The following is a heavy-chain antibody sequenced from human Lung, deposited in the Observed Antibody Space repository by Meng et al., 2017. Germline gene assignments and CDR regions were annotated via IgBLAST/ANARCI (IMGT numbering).Heavy chain of an antibody. Sequence: QVQLVQSGAEGKKPGASVKVSCKASGYTFTDYYIHWVRQAPGQGLEWMGRINPNSGGTNYVQKLQGRVTMTRDTSISTAYMELTRLRSDDTAIYYCARENVGDGGYDFDFWGRGTLVTVS. CDR1: GYTFTDYY. D-gene: IGHD5-12*01. CDR2: INPNSGGT. CDR3: ARENVGDGGYDFDF. V-gene: IGHV1-2*06. J-gene: IGHJ4*02.